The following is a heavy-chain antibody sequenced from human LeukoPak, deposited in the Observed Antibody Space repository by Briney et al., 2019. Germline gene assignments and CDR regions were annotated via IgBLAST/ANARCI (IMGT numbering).Heavy chain of an antibody. CDR2: ISYSSSYI. D-gene: IGHD5-12*01. J-gene: IGHJ5*02. CDR1: GLTFSRYS. Sequence: GGSLRLSCAASGLTFSRYSMNWVRQAPGKGLEWVSSISYSSSYIYYADSVKGRCTISRDNAKNSLYLQMNSLRAEDTAVYYCAAQSGTSGWFDLWGQGTLVTVSS. CDR3: AAQSGTSGWFDL. V-gene: IGHV3-21*01.